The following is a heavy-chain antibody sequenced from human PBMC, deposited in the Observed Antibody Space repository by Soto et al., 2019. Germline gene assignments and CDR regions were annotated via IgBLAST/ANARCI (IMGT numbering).Heavy chain of an antibody. J-gene: IGHJ4*02. V-gene: IGHV3-30*01. CDR1: GFTFSTYA. D-gene: IGHD4-17*01. Sequence: QVQLVESGGGVVQPGRSLRLSCAASGFTFSTYAMHWVRQAPGKGLEWVAGISYDETREYYSDSVQGRFTLSRDTSKNTLYLQLNSLRIDDTAVYYWARGPDYGDDTALYHFDKWGQGTLVTVSS. CDR2: ISYDETRE. CDR3: ARGPDYGDDTALYHFDK.